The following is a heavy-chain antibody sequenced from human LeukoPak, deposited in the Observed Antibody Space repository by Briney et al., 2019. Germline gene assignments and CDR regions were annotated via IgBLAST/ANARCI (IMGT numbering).Heavy chain of an antibody. D-gene: IGHD3-3*01. CDR1: GGPISSSSYY. V-gene: IGHV4-39*01. J-gene: IGHJ3*02. CDR2: IYYSGST. CDR3: ARITIFGVVVGYDAFDI. Sequence: PSETLSLTCTVSGGPISSSSYYWGWIRQPPGKGLEWIGSIYYSGSTYYNPSLKSRVTISVDTSKNQFSLKLSSVTAADTAVYYCARITIFGVVVGYDAFDIWGQGTMVTVSS.